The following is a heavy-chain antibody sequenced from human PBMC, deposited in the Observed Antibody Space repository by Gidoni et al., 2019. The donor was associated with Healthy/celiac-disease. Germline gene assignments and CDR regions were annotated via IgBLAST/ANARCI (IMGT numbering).Heavy chain of an antibody. J-gene: IGHJ4*02. CDR2: ISSSSSYT. CDR3: ARAFYGGNTYFDY. V-gene: IGHV3-11*05. Sequence: QVQLVESGGGLVKPGGPLRLPCAASGFTFSDYYRSWIRQAPGKGLEGVSYISSSSSYTNYADSVKGRFTISRDNAKNSLYLQMNSLRAEDTAVYYCARAFYGGNTYFDYWSQGTLVTVSS. D-gene: IGHD4-17*01. CDR1: GFTFSDYY.